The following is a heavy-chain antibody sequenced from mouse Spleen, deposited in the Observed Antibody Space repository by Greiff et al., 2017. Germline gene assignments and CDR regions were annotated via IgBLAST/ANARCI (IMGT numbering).Heavy chain of an antibody. Sequence: DVMLVESGGGLVKPGGSLKLSCAASGFTFSSYAMSWVRQTPEKRLEWVAAINSNGGSTYYPDTVKDRFTISRDNAKNTLYLQMSSLRSEDTALYYCARQDSKGFAYWGQGTLVTVSA. D-gene: IGHD2-5*01. V-gene: IGHV5-6-2*01. CDR1: GFTFSSYA. J-gene: IGHJ3*01. CDR2: INSNGGST. CDR3: ARQDSKGFAY.